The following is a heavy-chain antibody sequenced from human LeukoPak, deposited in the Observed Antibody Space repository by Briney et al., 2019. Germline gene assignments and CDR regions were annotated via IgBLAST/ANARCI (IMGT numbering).Heavy chain of an antibody. CDR2: IYPGASDI. Sequence: GESLKISCKDSGGYWIGWVRQMPGKGLEWMGIIYPGASDIRYCPSFQGQVTISADGSISTAYLRWSSLKASDTAMYYCARCSTCARSSGYYDAFDIWGQGTMVTVSS. CDR3: ARCSTCARSSGYYDAFDI. J-gene: IGHJ3*02. D-gene: IGHD3-22*01. V-gene: IGHV5-51*01. CDR1: GGYW.